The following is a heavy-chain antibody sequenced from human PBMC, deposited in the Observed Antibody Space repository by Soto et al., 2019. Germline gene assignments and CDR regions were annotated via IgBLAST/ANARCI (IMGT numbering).Heavy chain of an antibody. CDR3: AKDPLWRDYYFDY. Sequence: EVQLLESGGGLVQPGGSLRLSCAASGFTFSSYAMSWVRQAPGKGLEWVSAISGSGGSTYYADSVKGWFTISRDNSKNTLYLQMNSLRAEDTAVYYCAKDPLWRDYYFDYWGQGTLVTVSS. J-gene: IGHJ4*02. V-gene: IGHV3-23*01. CDR1: GFTFSSYA. D-gene: IGHD1-1*01. CDR2: ISGSGGST.